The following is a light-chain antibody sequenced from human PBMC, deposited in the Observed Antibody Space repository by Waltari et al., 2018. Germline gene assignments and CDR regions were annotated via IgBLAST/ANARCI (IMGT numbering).Light chain of an antibody. CDR2: GTS. V-gene: IGKV3-20*01. J-gene: IGKJ4*01. CDR1: QSVSTIS. CDR3: QQYDGIVVT. Sequence: EIVLTQPPGTLSLSPGERATLSCRASQSVSTISLTWYQQKPGQAPRLLIYGTSSRATGIPDRFSGSGSGTDFTLTISRLQPEDFAIYYCQQYDGIVVTFGGGTKVEI.